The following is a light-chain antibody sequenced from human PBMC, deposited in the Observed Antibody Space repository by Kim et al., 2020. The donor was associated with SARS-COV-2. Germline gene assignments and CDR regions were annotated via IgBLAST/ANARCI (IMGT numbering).Light chain of an antibody. CDR1: KLGDKY. Sequence: VSPGQTASITCSGDKLGDKYACWYQQKPGQSPVLVIYQDSKRPSGIPERFSGSNSGNTATLTISGTQAMDEADYYCQAWDSSTLVFGGGTQLTAL. J-gene: IGLJ2*01. CDR2: QDS. CDR3: QAWDSSTLV. V-gene: IGLV3-1*01.